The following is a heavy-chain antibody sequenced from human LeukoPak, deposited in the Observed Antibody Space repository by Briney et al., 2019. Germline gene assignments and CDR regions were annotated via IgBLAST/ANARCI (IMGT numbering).Heavy chain of an antibody. CDR2: IHHSGST. CDR1: GDSITTTNYY. D-gene: IGHD3-3*01. J-gene: IGHJ6*02. CDR3: ARHPLRLGMDV. Sequence: SETLSLTCTVSGDSITTTNYYWAWIRQPPGEGLEWIGSIHHSGSTYFNPSPKRRVSISVDTSKSQFSLRLSSVTAADTAVYYCARHPLRLGMDVWGQGTTVIVSS. V-gene: IGHV4-39*01.